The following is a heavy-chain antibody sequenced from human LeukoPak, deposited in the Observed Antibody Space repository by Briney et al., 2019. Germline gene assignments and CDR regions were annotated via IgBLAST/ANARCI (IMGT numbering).Heavy chain of an antibody. V-gene: IGHV3-9*01. CDR2: ISWNSGSI. D-gene: IGHD2-2*01. CDR3: ARDFLGYCSSTSCYRENWFDP. Sequence: SLRLPCAASGFTFDDYAMHWVRQAPGKGLEWVSGISWNSGSIGYADSVKGRFTISRDNSKNTLYLQMNSLRAEDTAVYYCARDFLGYCSSTSCYRENWFDPWGQGTLVTVSS. CDR1: GFTFDDYA. J-gene: IGHJ5*02.